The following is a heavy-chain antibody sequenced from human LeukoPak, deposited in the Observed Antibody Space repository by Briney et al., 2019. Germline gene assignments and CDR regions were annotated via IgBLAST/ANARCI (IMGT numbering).Heavy chain of an antibody. Sequence: PSETLSLTCTVSGGSISSGGYYWSWIRQHPGKGLEWIGYIYYSGSTYYNPSLKSRVTISVDTSKNQFSLKLSSVIAADTAVYYCARGLSSHYYFDYWGQGTLVTVSS. D-gene: IGHD6-13*01. V-gene: IGHV4-31*03. CDR1: GGSISSGGYY. J-gene: IGHJ4*02. CDR3: ARGLSSHYYFDY. CDR2: IYYSGST.